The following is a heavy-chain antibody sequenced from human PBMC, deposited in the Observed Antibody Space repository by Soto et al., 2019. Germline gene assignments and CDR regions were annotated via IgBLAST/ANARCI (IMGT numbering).Heavy chain of an antibody. Sequence: EVQLLESGGGLVQPGGSLRLSCAASGFTFSSYAMSWVRQAPGKGLEWVSAISGSGGSTYYADSVKGRFTITRDNSKNTLHLQMNSPRAEDTAVYYCAKNLSVSYYYYGMDVWGQGSTVTVSS. CDR2: ISGSGGST. J-gene: IGHJ6*02. CDR1: GFTFSSYA. D-gene: IGHD3-16*02. CDR3: AKNLSVSYYYYGMDV. V-gene: IGHV3-23*01.